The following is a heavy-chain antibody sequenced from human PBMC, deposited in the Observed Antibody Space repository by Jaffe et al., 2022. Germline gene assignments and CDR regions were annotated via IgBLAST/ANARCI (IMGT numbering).Heavy chain of an antibody. CDR2: ISSNGGST. J-gene: IGHJ4*02. V-gene: IGHV3-64*01. D-gene: IGHD3-9*01. CDR1: GFTFSSYA. CDR3: ARGGRVLRYFDWLLAVDY. Sequence: EVQLVESGGGLVQPGGSLRLSCAASGFTFSSYAMHWVRQAPGKGLEYVSAISSNGGSTYYANSVKGRFTISRDNSKNTLYLQMGSLRAEDMAVYYCARGGRVLRYFDWLLAVDYWGQGTLVTVSS.